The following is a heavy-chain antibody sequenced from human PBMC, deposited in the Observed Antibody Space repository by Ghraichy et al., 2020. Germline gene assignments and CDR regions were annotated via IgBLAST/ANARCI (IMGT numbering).Heavy chain of an antibody. D-gene: IGHD6-13*01. V-gene: IGHV3-23*01. CDR1: GFTFSSYA. CDR3: VKDSSSWFYFHN. Sequence: GESLNISCAASGFTFSSYAMSWVRQAPGKGLEWVSGITGSGGSTYYIVSVQGRFTISRDNSKNTLYLQMNSLRVEDTAVYYCVKDSSSWFYFHNWGQGTLVTVSS. CDR2: ITGSGGST. J-gene: IGHJ4*02.